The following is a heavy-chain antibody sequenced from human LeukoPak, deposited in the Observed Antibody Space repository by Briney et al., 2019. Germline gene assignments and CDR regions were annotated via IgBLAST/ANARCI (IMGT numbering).Heavy chain of an antibody. CDR1: GYTFTSYG. D-gene: IGHD6-13*01. CDR2: MSVSNGNT. J-gene: IGHJ4*02. Sequence: ASVKVSCTASGYTFTSYGVSWVRRAPGQGLERMGWMSVSNGNTNYAQKLQGSVTMTTDTSTSTAYMELRSLRSDDTAVYYCARYPLSYSSNWHYYFDYWGQGTLLTVSS. CDR3: ARYPLSYSSNWHYYFDY. V-gene: IGHV1-18*01.